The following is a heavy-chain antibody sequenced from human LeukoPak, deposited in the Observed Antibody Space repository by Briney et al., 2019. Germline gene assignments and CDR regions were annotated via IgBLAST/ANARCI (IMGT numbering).Heavy chain of an antibody. Sequence: GGSLRLSCAASGFTFSSYAMSWVRQAPGKGLGWVSAISGSGGSTYYADSVKGRFTISRDNSKNTLYLQMNSLRAEDTAVYYCAKDFGSAVAGLGALSYFDYWGQGTLVTVSS. J-gene: IGHJ4*02. CDR2: ISGSGGST. V-gene: IGHV3-23*01. CDR1: GFTFSSYA. D-gene: IGHD6-19*01. CDR3: AKDFGSAVAGLGALSYFDY.